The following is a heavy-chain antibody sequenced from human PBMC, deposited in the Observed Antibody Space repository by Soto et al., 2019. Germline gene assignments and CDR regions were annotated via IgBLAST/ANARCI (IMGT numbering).Heavy chain of an antibody. V-gene: IGHV4-34*01. J-gene: IGHJ4*02. D-gene: IGHD1-26*01. Sequence: ETLSLTCAVYGGSFSGYYWSWIRQPPGKGLEWIGEINHSGSTNYNPSLKSRVTISVDTSKNQFSLKLSSVTAADTAVYYCARVSGSYRGGLDYWGQGTLVTVSS. CDR2: INHSGST. CDR1: GGSFSGYY. CDR3: ARVSGSYRGGLDY.